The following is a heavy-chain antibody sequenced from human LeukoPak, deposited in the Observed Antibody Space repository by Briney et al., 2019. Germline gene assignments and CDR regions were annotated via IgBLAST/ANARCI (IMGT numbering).Heavy chain of an antibody. V-gene: IGHV1-2*02. CDR1: GYTFTGYY. CDR3: ARERAEGYCSGGSCYSPYYYMDV. J-gene: IGHJ6*03. CDR2: INPNSGGT. Sequence: ASVKVSCKASGYTFTGYYMHWVRQAPGQGLEWMGWINPNSGGTNYAQKFQGRVTMTRDTSISTAYMELSRLRSDDTAVYYCARERAEGYCSGGSCYSPYYYMDVWGKGTTVTISS. D-gene: IGHD2-15*01.